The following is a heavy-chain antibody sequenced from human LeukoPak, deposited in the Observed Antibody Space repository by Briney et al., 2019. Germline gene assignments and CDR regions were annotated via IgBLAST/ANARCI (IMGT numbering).Heavy chain of an antibody. V-gene: IGHV1-46*01. CDR3: ARGYSSSRYPSARFDY. D-gene: IGHD6-6*01. Sequence: ASVKVSGKASGYTFTSCYMHWVRQAPGQGLEWMGIINPSGGSTSYAQKFQGRVTMTRDTSTSTVYMELSSLRSEDTAVYYCARGYSSSRYPSARFDYWGQGTLVTVSS. J-gene: IGHJ4*02. CDR1: GYTFTSCY. CDR2: INPSGGST.